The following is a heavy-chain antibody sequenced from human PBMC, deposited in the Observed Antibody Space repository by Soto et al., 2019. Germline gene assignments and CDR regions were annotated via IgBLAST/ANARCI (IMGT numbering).Heavy chain of an antibody. D-gene: IGHD5-18*01. V-gene: IGHV4-34*01. Sequence: SETLSLTCAVYGGSFSGYYWIWIRQPPGKGLEWIGEINDSGSTNYNPSLKSRVTISVDTSKNQFSLKLSSVTAADTAVYYCARGGGRDGYSPYFDYWGQGTLVTVSS. CDR2: INDSGST. CDR3: ARGGGRDGYSPYFDY. CDR1: GGSFSGYY. J-gene: IGHJ4*02.